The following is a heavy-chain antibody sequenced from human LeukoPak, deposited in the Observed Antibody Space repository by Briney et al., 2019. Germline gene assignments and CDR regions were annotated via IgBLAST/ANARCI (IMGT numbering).Heavy chain of an antibody. Sequence: SETLSLTCAVYGGSFSGYYWRWIRQPPGKGLEWIGEINHSGSTNYNPSLKSRVTISVDTSKNQFSLKLSSVTAADTAVYYCARGRYYYDSSGYYPLDYWGQGTLVTVSS. V-gene: IGHV4-34*01. J-gene: IGHJ4*02. D-gene: IGHD3-22*01. CDR3: ARGRYYYDSSGYYPLDY. CDR2: INHSGST. CDR1: GGSFSGYY.